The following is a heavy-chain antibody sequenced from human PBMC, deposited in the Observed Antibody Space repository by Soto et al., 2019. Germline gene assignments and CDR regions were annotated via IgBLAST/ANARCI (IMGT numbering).Heavy chain of an antibody. D-gene: IGHD1-26*01. CDR2: ISYDGSNK. V-gene: IGHV3-30-3*01. CDR3: ARGPTGSSGDY. CDR1: GFTFSSYA. J-gene: IGHJ4*02. Sequence: QVQLVESGGGVVQPGRSLRLSCAASGFTFSSYAMHWVRQAPGKGLEWVAVISYDGSNKYYADSVKGRFTISRDNSKNTLYLQMNSLRAEDTAVYYCARGPTGSSGDYGGQGTLVTVSS.